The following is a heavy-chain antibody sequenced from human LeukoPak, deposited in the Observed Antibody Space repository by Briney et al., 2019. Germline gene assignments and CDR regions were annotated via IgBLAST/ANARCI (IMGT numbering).Heavy chain of an antibody. CDR1: GFTFSSHS. D-gene: IGHD3-22*01. V-gene: IGHV3-48*01. Sequence: GGSLRLSYAASGFTFSSHSMNWVRQAPGKGLEWVSYISSSSSTIYYADSVKGRFTISRDNAKNSLYLQMNSLRAEDTAVYYCARGAYYYEDWGQGTLVTVSS. J-gene: IGHJ4*02. CDR3: ARGAYYYED. CDR2: ISSSSSTI.